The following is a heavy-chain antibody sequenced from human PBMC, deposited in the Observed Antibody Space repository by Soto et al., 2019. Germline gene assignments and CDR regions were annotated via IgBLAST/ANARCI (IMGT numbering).Heavy chain of an antibody. CDR2: INHSGST. CDR1: GGSFSGYY. Sequence: SETLSLTCAVYGGSFSGYYWSWIRQPPGKGLEWIGEINHSGSTNYNPSLKSRVTISVDTSKNQFSLKLSSVTAADTAVYYCAIAGDYYYYYYGMDVWGQGTTVTVS. J-gene: IGHJ6*02. CDR3: AIAGDYYYYYYGMDV. V-gene: IGHV4-34*01. D-gene: IGHD2-21*02.